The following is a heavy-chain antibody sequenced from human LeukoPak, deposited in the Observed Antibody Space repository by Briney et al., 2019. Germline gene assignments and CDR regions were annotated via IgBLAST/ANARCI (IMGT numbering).Heavy chain of an antibody. CDR2: ISAYNGNT. Sequence: ASVKVSCKASGYTFTGYHMHWMRQAPGQGLEWMGWISAYNGNTNYAQKLQGRVAMTTDTSTSTAYMELRSLRSDDTAVYYCARACQLANNRGAFRRFDPWGQGTLVTVSS. D-gene: IGHD1/OR15-1a*01. CDR3: ARACQLANNRGAFRRFDP. CDR1: GYTFTGYH. J-gene: IGHJ5*02. V-gene: IGHV1-18*04.